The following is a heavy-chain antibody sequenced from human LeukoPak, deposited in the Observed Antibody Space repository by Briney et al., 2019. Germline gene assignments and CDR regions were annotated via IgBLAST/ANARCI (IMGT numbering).Heavy chain of an antibody. CDR2: ISGSGGST. CDR1: GFTFSSYA. V-gene: IGHV3-23*01. CDR3: AKAGLWFGELFGIDY. D-gene: IGHD3-10*01. J-gene: IGHJ4*02. Sequence: GGSLRLSCAASGFTFSSYAMSWVRQAPGKGLEWVSAISGSGGSTYYADSVKGRFTISRDNSKNTLYLQMNSLRAEDTAVYYCAKAGLWFGELFGIDYWGQGTLVTVSS.